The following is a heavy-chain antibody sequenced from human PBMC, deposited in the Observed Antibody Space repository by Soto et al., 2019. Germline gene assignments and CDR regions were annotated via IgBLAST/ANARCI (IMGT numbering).Heavy chain of an antibody. CDR3: ARDRLAYCGGDCYPLDY. D-gene: IGHD2-21*02. V-gene: IGHV3-33*01. CDR1: GFTFSSYG. CDR2: IWYDGSNK. Sequence: QVQLVESGGGVVQPGRSLRLSCAASGFTFSSYGMHWVRQAPGKGLEWVAVIWYDGSNKYYADSVKGRFTISRDNSKNTLYLQMNSLGAEDTAVYYCARDRLAYCGGDCYPLDYWGQGTMVTVSS. J-gene: IGHJ4*02.